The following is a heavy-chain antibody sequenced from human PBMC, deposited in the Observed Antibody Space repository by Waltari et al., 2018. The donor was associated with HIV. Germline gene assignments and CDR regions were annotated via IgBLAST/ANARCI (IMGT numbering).Heavy chain of an antibody. CDR2: IKSKTDGGTT. CDR3: TVQYSSGWTATSY. D-gene: IGHD6-19*01. Sequence: EVQLVESGGGLVKPGGSLRLSCAASGFTFSNAWMSWVRQAPGKGLEWVGRIKSKTDGGTTDYAAPVKGRFTISRDDSKNTLYLQMNSLKTEDTAVYYCTVQYSSGWTATSYWGQGTLVTVSS. V-gene: IGHV3-15*01. CDR1: GFTFSNAW. J-gene: IGHJ4*02.